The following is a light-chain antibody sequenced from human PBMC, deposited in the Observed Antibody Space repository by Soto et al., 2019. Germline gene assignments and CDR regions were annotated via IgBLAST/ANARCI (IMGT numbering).Light chain of an antibody. V-gene: IGLV1-44*01. J-gene: IGLJ3*02. Sequence: QSVLTQPPSASGTPGQRVTISCSGSSSNIGSNTVSWYQLLPGTAPKLLIYSNNQRPSGVPDRFSGSKSGTSASLAISGLQSEDEADYYCAAWDDSLNGWVFGGGTQLTVL. CDR1: SSNIGSNT. CDR2: SNN. CDR3: AAWDDSLNGWV.